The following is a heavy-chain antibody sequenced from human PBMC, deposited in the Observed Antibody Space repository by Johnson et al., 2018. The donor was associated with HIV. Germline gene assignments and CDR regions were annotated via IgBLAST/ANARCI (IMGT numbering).Heavy chain of an antibody. CDR2: ISYEGSNK. CDR3: ARQYRNSGSRTGAFDI. Sequence: QVQLVESGGGVVQPGRSLRLSCAASGFTFSSYAMHWVRQAPGKGLEWVAVISYEGSNKYYADSVQGRFPISRDNSKNTLYLQMNSLRAEDTAVYYCARQYRNSGSRTGAFDIWGQGTMVTVSS. V-gene: IGHV3-30-3*01. CDR1: GFTFSSYA. D-gene: IGHD1-26*01. J-gene: IGHJ3*02.